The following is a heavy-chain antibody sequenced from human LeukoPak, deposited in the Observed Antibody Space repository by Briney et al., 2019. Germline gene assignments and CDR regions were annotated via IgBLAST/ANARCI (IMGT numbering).Heavy chain of an antibody. V-gene: IGHV1-46*02. J-gene: IGHJ4*02. Sequence: ASVKVSCKASGYTFNSYYMHWVRQAPGQGLEWMGIINPSGGSTNHAQKFQGRVAMTRDTSTSTVYMELSSLRSEDAAVYYCARAGDTAMVIEYWGQGTLVTISS. CDR2: INPSGGST. CDR1: GYTFNSYY. CDR3: ARAGDTAMVIEY. D-gene: IGHD5-18*01.